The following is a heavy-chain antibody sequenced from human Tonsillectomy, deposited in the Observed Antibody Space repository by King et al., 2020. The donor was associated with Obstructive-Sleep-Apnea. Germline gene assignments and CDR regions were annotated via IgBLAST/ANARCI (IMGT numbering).Heavy chain of an antibody. J-gene: IGHJ5*02. D-gene: IGHD6-13*01. CDR2: MYYSGRT. Sequence: QLQESGPGLVKPSDTLSLTCTVSGASISSGIYYWGWIRQSPGKGLEWLGSMYYSGRTYYNPSLESRVTISVDTSKNQFSLKVRFVTAADTAVYYCATEGAGGTNWFDPWGQGTQVTVSS. V-gene: IGHV4-39*07. CDR1: GASISSGIYY. CDR3: ATEGAGGTNWFDP.